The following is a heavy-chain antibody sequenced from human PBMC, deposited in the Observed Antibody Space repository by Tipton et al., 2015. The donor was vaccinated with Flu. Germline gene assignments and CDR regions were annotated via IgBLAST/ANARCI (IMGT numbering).Heavy chain of an antibody. CDR1: GYTFTKYA. J-gene: IGHJ4*02. CDR2: ISPHNGNT. Sequence: QVQLVQSGAEVKKPGASVKVSCKTSGYTFTKYAISWVRQAPGQGLEWMGWISPHNGNTNYTESLQGRVTMTSDTSTSTAYLEVRNLRSDDMAVYYCARDQYYFDSGSYSLSGHDYWGQGALVTVSS. CDR3: ARDQYYFDSGSYSLSGHDY. D-gene: IGHD3-10*01. V-gene: IGHV1-18*03.